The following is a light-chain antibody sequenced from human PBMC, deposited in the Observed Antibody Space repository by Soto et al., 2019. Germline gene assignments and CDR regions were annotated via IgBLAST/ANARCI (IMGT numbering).Light chain of an antibody. V-gene: IGLV2-14*01. Sequence: QSVLTRPDSVSGSPGQSITISCTGTSSDVGGYDYVSWYQHHPGKAPKLTIYEVSNRPSGVSNRFSGSKSGNTASLTISGLQAEDEAEYYCSSYTSSSTDVCGTGTKVTVL. J-gene: IGLJ1*01. CDR3: SSYTSSSTDV. CDR1: SSDVGGYDY. CDR2: EVS.